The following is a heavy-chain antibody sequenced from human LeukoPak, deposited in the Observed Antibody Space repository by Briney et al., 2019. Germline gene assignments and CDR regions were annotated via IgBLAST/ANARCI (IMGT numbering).Heavy chain of an antibody. Sequence: GGSLRLSCAAYGLTFTNAWIRWVRQAPGKGLECNPVIYSGGSTDYADSVKGRLTISRDNSKNTLYLQMNSLRAEDTAVYYCARVVDHDYGDYYLDYWGQGTLVAVSS. CDR3: ARVVDHDYGDYYLDY. CDR2: IYSGGST. CDR1: GLTFTNAW. D-gene: IGHD4-17*01. V-gene: IGHV3-53*01. J-gene: IGHJ4*02.